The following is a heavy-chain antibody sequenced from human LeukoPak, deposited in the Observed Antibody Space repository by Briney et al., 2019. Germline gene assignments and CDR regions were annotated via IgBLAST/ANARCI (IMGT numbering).Heavy chain of an antibody. V-gene: IGHV1-3*01. J-gene: IGHJ4*02. CDR2: THGGNGDT. Sequence: ASVKVSCKASGYTFTNYAVHWVRQAPGQRPEWMGWTHGGNGDTKYSQNFQGRVTITRDTSASTAYMELSSLTSEDTALYYCARDDCGDTCYPGGYWGQGTLVTVSS. D-gene: IGHD2-21*01. CDR3: ARDDCGDTCYPGGY. CDR1: GYTFTNYA.